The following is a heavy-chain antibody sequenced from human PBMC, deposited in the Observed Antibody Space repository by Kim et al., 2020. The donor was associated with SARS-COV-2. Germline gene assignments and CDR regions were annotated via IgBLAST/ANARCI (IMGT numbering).Heavy chain of an antibody. CDR3: ASPPTESRYSSSWYYFDY. Sequence: KSRVTISVDTSKNQFSLKLSSVTAADTAVYYCASPPTESRYSSSWYYFDYWGQGTLVTVSS. V-gene: IGHV4-39*07. J-gene: IGHJ4*02. D-gene: IGHD6-13*01.